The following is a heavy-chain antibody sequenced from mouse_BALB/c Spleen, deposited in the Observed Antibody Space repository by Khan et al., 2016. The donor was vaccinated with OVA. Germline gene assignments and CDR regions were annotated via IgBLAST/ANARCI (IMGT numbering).Heavy chain of an antibody. CDR3: ARQPYYNYNVMDY. CDR1: GFSLTNYG. J-gene: IGHJ4*01. D-gene: IGHD2-12*01. Sequence: QVQLKESGPGLVAPSQSLSITCTISGFSLTNYGVHWVRQPPGKGLEWLVLMWSDGSTTYNSALKSRLTISKDNSKSQVFLKMNSLQTDDTAMYFGARQPYYNYNVMDYWGQGTAVTVSS. CDR2: MWSDGST. V-gene: IGHV2-6-1*01.